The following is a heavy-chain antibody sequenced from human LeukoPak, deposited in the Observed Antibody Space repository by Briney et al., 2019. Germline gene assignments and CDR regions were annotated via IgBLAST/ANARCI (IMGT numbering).Heavy chain of an antibody. Sequence: ASVKVSCKASGYNFTDYYIHWVRQAPGQGLQWMAWINPYSGGTKYTQKWQGRVTLTRDTSITTAYMELNGLGSDDTAVYYCARGFRSPFAPPYDNWGQGALVTVSS. D-gene: IGHD3-10*01. CDR2: INPYSGGT. CDR1: GYNFTDYY. CDR3: ARGFRSPFAPPYDN. J-gene: IGHJ4*02. V-gene: IGHV1-2*02.